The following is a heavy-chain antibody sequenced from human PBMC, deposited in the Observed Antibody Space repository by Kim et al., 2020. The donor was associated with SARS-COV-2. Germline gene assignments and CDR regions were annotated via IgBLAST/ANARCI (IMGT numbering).Heavy chain of an antibody. D-gene: IGHD5-18*01. V-gene: IGHV4-59*01. Sequence: NPSRKSRVTISVDTSKNQFSLKLSSVTAADTAVYYWARTGPRYSYGNFDYWGQGTLVTDSS. CDR3: ARTGPRYSYGNFDY. J-gene: IGHJ4*02.